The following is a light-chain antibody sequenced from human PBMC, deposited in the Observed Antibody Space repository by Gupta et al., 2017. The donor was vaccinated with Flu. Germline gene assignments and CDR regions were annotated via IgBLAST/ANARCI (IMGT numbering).Light chain of an antibody. Sequence: QSVLPQPPSPSGAPGQRVTISCSGGSSNIASNYVSWYQHFPGTAPKLLIYQNNKRSSGIPDRFSASTSVTSASLAITGLRSDDEAEYFCAAWDDKLSGRVFGGGTTVTVL. CDR2: QNN. CDR3: AAWDDKLSGRV. J-gene: IGLJ3*02. V-gene: IGLV1-47*01. CDR1: SSNIASNY.